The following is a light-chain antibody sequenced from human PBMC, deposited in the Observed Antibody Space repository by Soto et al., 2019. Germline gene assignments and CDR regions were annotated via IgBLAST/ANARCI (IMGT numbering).Light chain of an antibody. CDR1: SSNIGTSS. V-gene: IGLV1-44*01. CDR3: AAWDDSLNGHV. Sequence: QSVLTQPHSASGTPGQRGTISCSGSSSNIGTSSVHWFQQLPGTAPKLRISTTNQRPSGVPERFSGSKSGTSASLAISGLQSEDEADYYCAAWDDSLNGHVFGTGTKLTVL. J-gene: IGLJ1*01. CDR2: TTN.